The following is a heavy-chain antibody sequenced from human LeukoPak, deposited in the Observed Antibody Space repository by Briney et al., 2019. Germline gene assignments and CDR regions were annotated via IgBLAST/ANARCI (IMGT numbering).Heavy chain of an antibody. CDR3: AREIRYSSGWPPQRVLDS. D-gene: IGHD6-19*01. J-gene: IGHJ4*02. CDR1: RFSFSNYG. CDR2: IRYDGTTK. Sequence: PGGSLRLSCAASRFSFSNYGIHWVRQAPGKGLEWVAFIRYDGTTKFYADSVKGRFTISRDNSKNTLYLQMGSLRPEDMAVYYCAREIRYSSGWPPQRVLDSWGQGTLVTVSS. V-gene: IGHV3-30*02.